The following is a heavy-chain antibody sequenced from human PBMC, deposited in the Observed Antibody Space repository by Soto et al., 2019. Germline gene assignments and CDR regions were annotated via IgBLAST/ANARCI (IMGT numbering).Heavy chain of an antibody. Sequence: GGSLRLSCAASGFTFISDWMSWVRQAPGKGLEWVANIKQDDGEKKYVDYVTGRFTISRDNAKNSLYLQMTYLRAEDTAVYYCAKTSVLLPAAAIRGSPYNHYALDVWGKGTTVTVSS. J-gene: IGHJ6*04. D-gene: IGHD2-2*01. CDR1: GFTFISDW. CDR2: IKQDDGEK. V-gene: IGHV3-7*03. CDR3: AKTSVLLPAAAIRGSPYNHYALDV.